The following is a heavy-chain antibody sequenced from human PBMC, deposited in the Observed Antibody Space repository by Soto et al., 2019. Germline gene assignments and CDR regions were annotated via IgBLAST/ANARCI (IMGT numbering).Heavy chain of an antibody. Sequence: GGSLRLSCAASGFTFSSYAMSWVRQAPGKGLEWVSAISGSGGSTYYADSVKGRFTISRDNSKNTLYLQMNSLRAEDTAVYYCAKGLVYYYDSSGYFYWGQGTRVTVSS. CDR3: AKGLVYYYDSSGYFY. CDR2: ISGSGGST. J-gene: IGHJ4*02. CDR1: GFTFSSYA. D-gene: IGHD3-22*01. V-gene: IGHV3-23*01.